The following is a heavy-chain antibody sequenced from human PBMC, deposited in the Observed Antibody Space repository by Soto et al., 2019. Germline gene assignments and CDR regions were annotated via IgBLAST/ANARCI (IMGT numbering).Heavy chain of an antibody. J-gene: IGHJ6*02. Sequence: GGSLRLSCAASGFTFSSYAMHWVRQAPGKGLEWVAVISYDGSNKYYADSVKGRFTISRDNSKNTLYLQMNSLRAEDTAVYYCARDQLRVYASRYYYYYGMDVWGQGTTVTV. CDR1: GFTFSSYA. D-gene: IGHD2-8*01. CDR3: ARDQLRVYASRYYYYYGMDV. V-gene: IGHV3-30-3*01. CDR2: ISYDGSNK.